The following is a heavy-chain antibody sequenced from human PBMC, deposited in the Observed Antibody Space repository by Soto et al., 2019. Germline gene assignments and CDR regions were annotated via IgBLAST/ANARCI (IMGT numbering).Heavy chain of an antibody. CDR1: GGSISRGGYN. Sequence: QVQLQESGPGLVKPSQTLSLTCTFSGGSISRGGYNWSWFAQHPGKGRGWIGYISSRGSTYYNPSLKSRVTIAVDTSKNQFSLKLSSVTAADTAVYYCARVGGDSSGPGVDYWGQGTLVTVSS. CDR3: ARVGGDSSGPGVDY. J-gene: IGHJ4*02. V-gene: IGHV4-31*03. CDR2: ISSRGST. D-gene: IGHD3-22*01.